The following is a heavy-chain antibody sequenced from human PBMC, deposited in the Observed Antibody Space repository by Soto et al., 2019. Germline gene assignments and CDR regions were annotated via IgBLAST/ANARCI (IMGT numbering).Heavy chain of an antibody. CDR2: ISYDGSNK. CDR3: ARGGEDGEYNYYGMDV. D-gene: IGHD3-16*01. J-gene: IGHJ6*02. V-gene: IGHV3-30*03. Sequence: QVQLVESGGGVVQPGRSLRLSCAASGFSFRGYGMYWVRQAPGKGLEWVALISYDGSNKYYADSVKGRFTISRDNSKNTVYLQMNCLRAEDTAVYFCARGGEDGEYNYYGMDVWGQGTTVTVSS. CDR1: GFSFRGYG.